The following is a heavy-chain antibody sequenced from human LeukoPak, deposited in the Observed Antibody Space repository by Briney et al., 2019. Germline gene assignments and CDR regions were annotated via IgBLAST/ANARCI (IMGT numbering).Heavy chain of an antibody. V-gene: IGHV4-39*01. J-gene: IGHJ6*03. CDR1: GGSISSSSYY. CDR3: ARTASMVAPRTTSLQDYYYMDV. D-gene: IGHD2-15*01. Sequence: PSETLSLTCTVSGGSISSSSYYWGWIRQPPGKGPEWIGSIYYSGSTYYNPSLKSRVTISVDTSKNQFSLKLSSVTAADTAVYYCARTASMVAPRTTSLQDYYYMDVWGKGTTVTVSS. CDR2: IYYSGST.